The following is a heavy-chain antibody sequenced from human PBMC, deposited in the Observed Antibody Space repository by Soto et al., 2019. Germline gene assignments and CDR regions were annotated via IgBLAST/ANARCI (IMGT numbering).Heavy chain of an antibody. CDR3: ARDGFTVISSGSFDY. CDR2: ISAGKVDT. Sequence: VQLVQSGAEVRKPGASVKVSCKASGYTFSSYGISWVRQAPGKGLEWMGWISAGKVDTNYAQKFQCRVSMTTDTYTSTAYMDLRSMTSDDTAVYYCARDGFTVISSGSFDYWGHGTLVTVSS. J-gene: IGHJ4*01. CDR1: GYTFSSYG. V-gene: IGHV1-18*04. D-gene: IGHD1-26*01.